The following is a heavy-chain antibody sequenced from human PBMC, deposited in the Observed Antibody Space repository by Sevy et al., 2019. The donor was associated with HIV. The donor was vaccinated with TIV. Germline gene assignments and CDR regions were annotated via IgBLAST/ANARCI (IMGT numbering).Heavy chain of an antibody. Sequence: GGSLRLSCAASGFTFSNYAMSWVRQALGKGLEWVSSVSISGPNTYYADSVKGRFTISRDNSKNTMYLQMNSLRAEDTAVYYCAKEWTQLSDWYGELDYWGQGSLVTVSS. V-gene: IGHV3-23*01. CDR2: VSISGPNT. D-gene: IGHD6-19*01. CDR1: GFTFSNYA. CDR3: AKEWTQLSDWYGELDY. J-gene: IGHJ4*02.